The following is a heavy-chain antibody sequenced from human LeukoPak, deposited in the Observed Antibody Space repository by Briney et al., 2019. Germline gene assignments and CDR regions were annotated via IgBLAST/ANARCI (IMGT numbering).Heavy chain of an antibody. V-gene: IGHV3-64*01. CDR2: ISSNGGST. Sequence: GGSLRLSCAASGFTFSNYAMHWVRQAPGKGLEFVSAISSNGGSTYYANSMEDRFIISRDNSKNTLYLQMGSLRTEDMAVYYCARVSSGWYGALDYWGQGTLVTVSS. D-gene: IGHD6-19*01. CDR3: ARVSSGWYGALDY. J-gene: IGHJ4*02. CDR1: GFTFSNYA.